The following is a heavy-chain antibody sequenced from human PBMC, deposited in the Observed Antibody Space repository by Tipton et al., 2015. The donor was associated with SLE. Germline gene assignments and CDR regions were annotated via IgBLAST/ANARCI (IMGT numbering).Heavy chain of an antibody. V-gene: IGHV3-48*03. CDR2: ISSSGSTI. CDR1: GFTFSSYE. Sequence: SLRLSCAASGFTFSSYEMNWVRQAPGKGLEWVSYISSSGSTIYYADSVKGRFTISRDNAKNSLYLQMNSLRAEDTAVYYCARAPSIFGPIRYWGQGTLVTVSS. D-gene: IGHD3-3*02. J-gene: IGHJ4*02. CDR3: ARAPSIFGPIRY.